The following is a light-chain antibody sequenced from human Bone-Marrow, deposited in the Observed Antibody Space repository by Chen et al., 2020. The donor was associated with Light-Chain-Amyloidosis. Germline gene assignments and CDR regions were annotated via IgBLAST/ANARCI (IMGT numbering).Light chain of an antibody. CDR3: QVWDRSSDRPV. V-gene: IGLV3-21*02. CDR1: NIGSTS. J-gene: IGLJ3*02. Sequence: SYVLTPPSSVSVAPGQTVTIACGGNNIGSTSVHWYQQTPGQAPLLVVYDDGDRPSGITERLSGSNSGHTATLTSSRVEAGDEADYYCQVWDRSSDRPVFGGGTKLTVL. CDR2: DDG.